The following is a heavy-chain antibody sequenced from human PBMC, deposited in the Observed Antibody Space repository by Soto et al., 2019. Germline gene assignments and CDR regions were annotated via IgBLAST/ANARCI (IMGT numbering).Heavy chain of an antibody. D-gene: IGHD1-26*01. CDR2: IGTAGDT. V-gene: IGHV3-13*01. Sequence: PGGSLRLSCAASGFTFSSYDMHWVRQATGKGLEWVSAIGTAGDTYYPGSVKGRFTISRENAKNSLYLQMNSLRAGDTAVYYCARASYWPGYYYYGMDVWGQGTTVTVSS. CDR3: ARASYWPGYYYYGMDV. CDR1: GFTFSSYD. J-gene: IGHJ6*02.